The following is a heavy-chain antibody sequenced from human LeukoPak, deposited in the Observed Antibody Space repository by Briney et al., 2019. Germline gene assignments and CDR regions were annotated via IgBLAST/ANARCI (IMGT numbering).Heavy chain of an antibody. Sequence: GGSLRLSCAASGFTFSSYSMSWVRQAPGKGLEWVSVIYSGGSTYYADSVKGRFTISRDNSKNTLYLQMNSLRAEDTAVYYCARESSSWYYDYWGQGTLVTVSS. CDR1: GFTFSSYS. CDR3: ARESSSWYYDY. D-gene: IGHD6-13*01. J-gene: IGHJ4*02. CDR2: IYSGGST. V-gene: IGHV3-53*01.